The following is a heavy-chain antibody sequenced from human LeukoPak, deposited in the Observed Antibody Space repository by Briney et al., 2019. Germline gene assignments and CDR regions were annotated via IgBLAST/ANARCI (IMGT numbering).Heavy chain of an antibody. CDR3: AREGGFYYDSSGYPIPFDY. CDR1: GFTFSSYS. V-gene: IGHV3-21*01. J-gene: IGHJ4*02. Sequence: PGGSLRLSCTASGFTFSSYSMNWVRQAPGKGLEWVSSISSSSSYIYYADSVKGRFTISRDNAKNSLYLQMNSLRAEDTAVYYCAREGGFYYDSSGYPIPFDYWGQGTLVTVSS. CDR2: ISSSSSYI. D-gene: IGHD3-22*01.